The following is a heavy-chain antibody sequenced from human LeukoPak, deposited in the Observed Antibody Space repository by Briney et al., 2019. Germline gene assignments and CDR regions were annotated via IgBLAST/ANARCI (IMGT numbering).Heavy chain of an antibody. D-gene: IGHD3-16*01. J-gene: IGHJ5*02. CDR1: GGSISSSSYY. Sequence: SETLPLTCTVSGGSISSSSYYWGWIRQPPGKGLEWIGSIYYSGSTYYNPSLKSRVTISVDTSKNQFSLKLSSVTAADTAVYYCARLGGIFDPWGQGTLVTVSS. CDR3: ARLGGIFDP. V-gene: IGHV4-39*01. CDR2: IYYSGST.